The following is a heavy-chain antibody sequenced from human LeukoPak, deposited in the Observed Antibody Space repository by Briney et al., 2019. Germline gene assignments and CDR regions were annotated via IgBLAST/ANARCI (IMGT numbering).Heavy chain of an antibody. CDR1: SGSFNDYC. CDR3: ARGVVDYSTRSGYLSH. D-gene: IGHD3-22*01. Sequence: ASETLSLTCAVYSGSFNDYCWIWLRQPPRRGLEWIGEIYSGGSANYDPSLKGRLAILVDPSKSQFSLKLSSLTAADTAVYFCARGVVDYSTRSGYLSHWGQGTLVTVSS. J-gene: IGHJ4*02. V-gene: IGHV4-34*01. CDR2: IYSGGSA.